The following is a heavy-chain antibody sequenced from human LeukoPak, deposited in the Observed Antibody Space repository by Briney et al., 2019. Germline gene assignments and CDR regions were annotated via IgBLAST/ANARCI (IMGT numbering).Heavy chain of an antibody. CDR1: GFTFSSYW. D-gene: IGHD3-3*01. CDR2: IKQDGSEK. CDR3: ASLSPYYDFWSGYKNYYYGMDV. Sequence: GGSLRLSCAASGFTFSSYWMSWVRQAPGKGLEWVANIKQDGSEKYCVDSVKGRYTISRDNAKNSLYLQMNSLRAEDTAVYYCASLSPYYDFWSGYKNYYYGMDVWGQGTTVTVSS. V-gene: IGHV3-7*01. J-gene: IGHJ6*02.